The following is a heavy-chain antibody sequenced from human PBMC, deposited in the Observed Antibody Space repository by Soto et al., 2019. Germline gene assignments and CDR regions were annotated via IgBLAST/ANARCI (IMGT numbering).Heavy chain of an antibody. Sequence: PSETLSLTCTVSGDSIRSYYWSWIRQPPGKGLEWIGYIYYSGYTSYNPSLKSRVTISVDTSKNQFSLKLSSVTAADTAVYYCARTGDWFEFDYWGQGTLVTVSS. D-gene: IGHD3-9*01. CDR2: IYYSGYT. V-gene: IGHV4-59*01. CDR1: GDSIRSYY. CDR3: ARTGDWFEFDY. J-gene: IGHJ4*02.